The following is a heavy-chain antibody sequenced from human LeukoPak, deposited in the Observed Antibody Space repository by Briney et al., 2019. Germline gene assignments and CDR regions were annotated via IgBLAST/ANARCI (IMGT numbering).Heavy chain of an antibody. D-gene: IGHD1-26*01. V-gene: IGHV3-30*18. CDR1: GFTLSRYG. CDR3: AKGYSGNYFLHDAFDI. CDR2: MSYDGSYK. Sequence: GGSLRLSCAASGFTLSRYGMHWVRQAPGKGLEWVAIMSYDGSYKYYADSMKGRFTISRDNSKNTLYLQMNSLRAEDTAVYFCAKGYSGNYFLHDAFDIWGQGTMVTVSS. J-gene: IGHJ3*02.